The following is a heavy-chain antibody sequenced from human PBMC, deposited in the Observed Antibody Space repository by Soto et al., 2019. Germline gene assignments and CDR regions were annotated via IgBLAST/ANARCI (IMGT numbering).Heavy chain of an antibody. CDR2: ISWNSGSI. CDR3: AKDGGYGSGSYFGGFDY. Sequence: GGSLRLSCAASGFTFDDYAMHWVRQAPGKGLEWVSGISWNSGSIGYADSVKGRFTISRDNAKNSLYLQMNSLRAEDTALYYCAKDGGYGSGSYFGGFDYWGQGTLVTVSS. V-gene: IGHV3-9*01. D-gene: IGHD3-10*01. CDR1: GFTFDDYA. J-gene: IGHJ4*02.